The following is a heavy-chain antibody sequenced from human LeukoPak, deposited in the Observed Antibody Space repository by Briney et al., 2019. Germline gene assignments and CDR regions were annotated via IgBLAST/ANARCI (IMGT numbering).Heavy chain of an antibody. CDR2: IYTSGST. V-gene: IGHV4-61*02. Sequence: SQTLSLTCTVSGGSISSGSYYWSWIRQPAGKGLEWIGRIYTSGSTNYNPSLKSRVTISVDTSKNQFSLKLSSVTAADTAVYYCARDLGYCSSTCCYKLEPLGYWGQGTLVTVS. CDR1: GGSISSGSYY. CDR3: ARDLGYCSSTCCYKLEPLGY. J-gene: IGHJ4*02. D-gene: IGHD2-2*02.